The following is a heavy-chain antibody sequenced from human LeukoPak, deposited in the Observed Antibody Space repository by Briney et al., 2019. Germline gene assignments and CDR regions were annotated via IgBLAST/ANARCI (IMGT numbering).Heavy chain of an antibody. CDR3: ARDDYSKPLAWFNYYYMDV. D-gene: IGHD4-11*01. V-gene: IGHV1-69*01. CDR2: IIPMFGTA. J-gene: IGHJ6*03. CDR1: GGTFSSYA. Sequence: SVKVSCKASGGTFSSYAISWVRQAPGQGLEWMGWIIPMFGTANYAQKFQGRVTIAADESTSTAYMGLSSLRSEDTAVYYCARDDYSKPLAWFNYYYMDVWGTGTTVTVSS.